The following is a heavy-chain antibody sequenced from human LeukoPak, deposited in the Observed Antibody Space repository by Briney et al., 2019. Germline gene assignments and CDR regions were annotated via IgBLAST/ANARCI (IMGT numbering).Heavy chain of an antibody. J-gene: IGHJ5*02. CDR1: GFTFSSYW. D-gene: IGHD1-1*01. CDR2: IKQDGSEK. Sequence: GGSLRLSCAASGFTFSSYWMSWVRQAPGKGLEWVANIKQDGSEKYYVDSVKGRFTISRDNAKNSLYLQMNSLKAEDTAVYYCARVNWNHHPVHNWFDPWGQGTLVTVSS. CDR3: ARVNWNHHPVHNWFDP. V-gene: IGHV3-7*01.